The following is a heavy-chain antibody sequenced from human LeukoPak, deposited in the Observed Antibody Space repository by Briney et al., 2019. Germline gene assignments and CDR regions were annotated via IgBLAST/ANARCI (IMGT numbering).Heavy chain of an antibody. J-gene: IGHJ5*02. V-gene: IGHV4-61*02. Sequence: PSETLSLTCTVSGGSISSGSYYWSWIRQPAGKGLEWIGRIYTSGNTNYNPSLKSRVTISVDTSKNQFSLKLSSVTAANTAVYYCARAPIVVVATGWFDPWGQGTLVTVSS. CDR3: ARAPIVVVATGWFDP. D-gene: IGHD2-15*01. CDR2: IYTSGNT. CDR1: GGSISSGSYY.